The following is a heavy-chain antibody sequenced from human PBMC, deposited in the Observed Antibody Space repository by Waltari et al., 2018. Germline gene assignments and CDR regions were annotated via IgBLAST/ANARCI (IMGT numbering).Heavy chain of an antibody. J-gene: IGHJ6*02. V-gene: IGHV3-9*01. CDR1: GFTFDDYA. D-gene: IGHD2-2*01. CDR2: ISWNSGSI. Sequence: EVQLVESGGGLVQPGRSLRLSCAASGFTFDDYAMHWVRQAPGKGLEWVSGISWNSGSIGYADSVKGRFTISRDNAKNSLYLQMNSLRAEDTALYYCAKSRCSSTSCYANGMDVWGQGTTVTISS. CDR3: AKSRCSSTSCYANGMDV.